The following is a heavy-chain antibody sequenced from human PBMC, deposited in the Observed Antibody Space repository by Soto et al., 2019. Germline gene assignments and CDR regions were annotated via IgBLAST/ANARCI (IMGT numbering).Heavy chain of an antibody. CDR1: GSSLSISGVG. CDR2: IYWNDDK. V-gene: IGHV2-5*01. Sequence: QITLKGAGPTLVKPTQTLTLTCSLSGSSLSISGVGLGWLRQPPGKALEWLALIYWNDDKHYSPSLKSRLTNTKDTSKNQAVLTKTNMDPVDTATYYCARGVETLPVFAFDVWGQGTMVTVSS. CDR3: ARGVETLPVFAFDV. J-gene: IGHJ3*01.